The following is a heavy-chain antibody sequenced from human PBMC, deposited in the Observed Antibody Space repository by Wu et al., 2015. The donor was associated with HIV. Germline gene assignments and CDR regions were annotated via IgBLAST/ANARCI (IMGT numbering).Heavy chain of an antibody. Sequence: QVQLVQSGAEVKKPGASVKLSCKASGYNFGDYHMHWVRQAPGQGLEWMGWINPNSGGTNYAHKFLGRVTMTRDTSISTAYMELSGLISDDTALYYCTREGSETYHHYYYMDVWGKGTTVSVSS. J-gene: IGHJ6*03. CDR2: INPNSGGT. D-gene: IGHD2-15*01. CDR1: GYNFGDYH. V-gene: IGHV1-2*02. CDR3: TREGSETYHHYYYMDV.